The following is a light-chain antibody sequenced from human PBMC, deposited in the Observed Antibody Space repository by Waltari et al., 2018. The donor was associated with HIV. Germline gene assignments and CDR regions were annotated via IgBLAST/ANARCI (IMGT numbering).Light chain of an antibody. J-gene: IGLJ3*02. Sequence: HFVLTQPPSASGTPGQRVTFSFSGRSPHLGRSSVNWYQLVPGTAPKVLIDSNTQRPSGVPDRFSASKSGSSTSLAISGLQSEDEADYYCSSWDVGLNGWVFGGGTKLTVL. CDR1: SPHLGRSS. CDR2: SNT. V-gene: IGLV1-44*01. CDR3: SSWDVGLNGWV.